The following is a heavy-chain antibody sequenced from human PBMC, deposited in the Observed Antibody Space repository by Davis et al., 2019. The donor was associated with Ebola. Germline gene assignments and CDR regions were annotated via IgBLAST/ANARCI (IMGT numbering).Heavy chain of an antibody. CDR3: TTTTTTNDY. J-gene: IGHJ4*02. CDR1: WFTFSGSA. Sequence: GGSLRLSCAASWFTFSGSAMHWVRQASGKGLEWVGRIRSKANSYATAYAASVKGRFTISRDDSKNTAYLQMNSLKTEDTAVYYCTTTTTTNDYWGQGTLVTVSS. CDR2: IRSKANSYAT. V-gene: IGHV3-73*01. D-gene: IGHD4-17*01.